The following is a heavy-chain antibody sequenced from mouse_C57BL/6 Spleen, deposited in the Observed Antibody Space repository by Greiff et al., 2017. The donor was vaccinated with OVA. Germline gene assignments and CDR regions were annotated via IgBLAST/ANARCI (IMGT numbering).Heavy chain of an antibody. CDR3: ARSHYDYDENGWYFDV. V-gene: IGHV1-18*01. J-gene: IGHJ1*03. CDR2: INPNNGGT. CDR1: GYTFTDYN. D-gene: IGHD2-4*01. Sequence: VQLKESGPELVKPGASVKIPCKASGYTFTDYNMDWVKQSHGKSLEWIGDINPNNGGTIYNQKFKGKATLTVDKSSSTAYMELRSLTSEDTAVYYCARSHYDYDENGWYFDVWGTGTTVTVSS.